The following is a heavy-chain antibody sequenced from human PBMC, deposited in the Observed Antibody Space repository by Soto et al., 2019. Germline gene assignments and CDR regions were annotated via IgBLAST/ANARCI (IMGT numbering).Heavy chain of an antibody. CDR3: AKTWTSIGYYYD. CDR1: GGSITGYY. CDR2: IYYSGST. V-gene: IGHV4-59*01. D-gene: IGHD3-22*01. J-gene: IGHJ4*02. Sequence: PSETLSLTCTVSGGSITGYYWSWIRQPPGRRLEWIGYIYYSGSTNYSPSLKSRVTISVGTSKNQFSPKLSSVTAADTAVYYCAKTWTSIGYYYDWGQGTLVTFSS.